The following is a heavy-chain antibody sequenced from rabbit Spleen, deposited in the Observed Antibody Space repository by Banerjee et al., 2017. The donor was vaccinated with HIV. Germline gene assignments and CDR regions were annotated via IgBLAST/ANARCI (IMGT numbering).Heavy chain of an antibody. Sequence: QLEESAGGLVQPGGSLKLSCKASGFTLSSYYMNWVRQAPGKGLEWIGYIDPVFGITYYANWVNGRFSISRENAQNTVYLQLNSLTAADTATYFCVRDQAGGSYFALWGPGTLVTVS. CDR2: IDPVFGIT. J-gene: IGHJ4*01. D-gene: IGHD8-1*01. CDR1: GFTLSSYY. CDR3: VRDQAGGSYFAL. V-gene: IGHV1S7*01.